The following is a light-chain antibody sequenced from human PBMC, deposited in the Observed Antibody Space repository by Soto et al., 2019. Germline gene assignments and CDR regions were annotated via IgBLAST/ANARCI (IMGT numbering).Light chain of an antibody. CDR3: QQYGSSTWT. V-gene: IGKV3-20*01. J-gene: IGKJ1*01. Sequence: EIVVTQSPATLSVSPGERATLSCRASQSVSSNLAWYQQKPGQAPRVLIYGASSRATGIPDWFSGSGSGTDFTLTIRRLEPEDFAVYYCQQYGSSTWTFGQGTKV. CDR1: QSVSSN. CDR2: GAS.